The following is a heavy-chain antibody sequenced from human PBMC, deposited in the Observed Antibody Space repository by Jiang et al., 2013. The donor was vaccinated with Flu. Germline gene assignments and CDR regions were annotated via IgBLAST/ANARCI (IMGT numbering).Heavy chain of an antibody. D-gene: IGHD3-10*02. J-gene: IGHJ6*02. CDR2: IWYDGRTK. V-gene: IGHV3-33*01. Sequence: QLLESGGGAVQPGRSLRLSCAAAGFGFSYSGMHWVRQAPGKGLEWVAVIWYDGRTKFYVDSVKGRFTIYRDNSKNTLYLQMNSLRAEDTAVYYCARDRHVSYYYNYYGMDVWGQGTTVTVSS. CDR1: GFGFSYSG. CDR3: ARDRHVSYYYNYYGMDV.